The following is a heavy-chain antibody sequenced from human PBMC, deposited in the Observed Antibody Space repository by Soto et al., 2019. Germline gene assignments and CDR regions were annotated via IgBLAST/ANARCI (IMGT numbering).Heavy chain of an antibody. Sequence: QLHLVQSGAVVKKPGASVTVSCSASGYPVTAYYMHWVRQAPGRGLEWMGGINPATGAAKYTQTSQGRVTMARDTSRITVFMELSGLTSEDTAVFYCARGGGVGVAGSAAFDMWGQGTLVTVSS. CDR2: INPATGAA. V-gene: IGHV1-2*02. D-gene: IGHD3-3*01. CDR3: ARGGGVGVAGSAAFDM. CDR1: GYPVTAYY. J-gene: IGHJ3*02.